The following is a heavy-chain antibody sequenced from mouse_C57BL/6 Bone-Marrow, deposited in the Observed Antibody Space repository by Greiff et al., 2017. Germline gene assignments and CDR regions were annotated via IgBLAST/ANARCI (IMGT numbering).Heavy chain of an antibody. V-gene: IGHV1-69*01. CDR1: W. D-gene: IGHD2-3*01. J-gene: IGHJ4*01. CDR3: ARSGDGYYVAHMDY. Sequence: VQLQQPGAELVMPGASVTLSYWMHWVKQRPGQGLEWIGEIDPSDSYTNYNQKFKGKSTLTVDKSSSTAYMQHSSLTSEDSAVYYCARSGDGYYVAHMDYWGQGTAVTVSS. CDR2: IDPSDSYT.